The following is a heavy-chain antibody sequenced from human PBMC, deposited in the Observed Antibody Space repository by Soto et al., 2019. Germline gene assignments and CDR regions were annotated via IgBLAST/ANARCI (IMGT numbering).Heavy chain of an antibody. D-gene: IGHD3-10*01. CDR2: ISKSGSA. CDR3: ARDQMGSLDY. CDR1: GDTISSNE. V-gene: IGHV4-59*01. J-gene: IGHJ4*01. Sequence: SETLSLTCAVSGDTISSNEWGWIRQPPGKGLEWIGYISKSGSANHNPSLKSRVTMSIDMAKNQCSLRLSSMPAADTGVYFCARDQMGSLDYWGHGTLVTVSS.